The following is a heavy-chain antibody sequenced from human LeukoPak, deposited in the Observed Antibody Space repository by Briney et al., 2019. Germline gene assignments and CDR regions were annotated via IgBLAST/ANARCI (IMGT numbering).Heavy chain of an antibody. CDR1: GFTFSSYA. CDR2: ISYDGSNK. J-gene: IGHJ4*02. D-gene: IGHD3-22*01. Sequence: GGSLRLSCAASGFTFSSYAMHWVRQAPGKGLEWVAVISYDGSNKYYADSVKGRFTISRDNSKNTLYLQMNSLRAEDTAVYYCARDRYSSGYYLDYWGQGTLVPVSS. V-gene: IGHV3-30-3*01. CDR3: ARDRYSSGYYLDY.